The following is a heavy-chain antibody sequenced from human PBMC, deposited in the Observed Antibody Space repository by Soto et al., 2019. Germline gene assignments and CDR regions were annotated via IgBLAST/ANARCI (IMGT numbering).Heavy chain of an antibody. D-gene: IGHD3-22*01. J-gene: IGHJ1*01. CDR3: TIDHLTMIVMVRQYFHH. CDR1: GFTFRNYG. V-gene: IGHV3-23*01. CDR2: ISGSGDTT. Sequence: EVQLLESGGGLVQPGGSLRLSCAASGFTFRNYGMSWVRQAPGKGLEWVSGISGSGDTTYYADSVKGRFTIARDNSKNMLYLQMNSLRAEDTALYYCTIDHLTMIVMVRQYFHHWGQGTLVTVSS.